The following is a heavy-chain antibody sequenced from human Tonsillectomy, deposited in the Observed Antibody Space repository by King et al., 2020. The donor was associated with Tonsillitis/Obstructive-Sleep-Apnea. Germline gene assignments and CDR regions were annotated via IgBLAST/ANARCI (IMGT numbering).Heavy chain of an antibody. CDR1: GYSFSEYW. CDR2: IYPDDSDT. CDR3: ARRRDVVVPAAIAGWFDP. D-gene: IGHD2-2*02. V-gene: IGHV5-51*01. J-gene: IGHJ5*02. Sequence: QLVQSGAEVKKPGESLKISCKGSGYSFSEYWIAWVRQMPGKGLEWMGSIYPDDSDTRYSPSFQGQVTMSVDKSFSPAYLQWSSLKASDTAIYYCARRRDVVVPAAIAGWFDPWGQGTLVTVSS.